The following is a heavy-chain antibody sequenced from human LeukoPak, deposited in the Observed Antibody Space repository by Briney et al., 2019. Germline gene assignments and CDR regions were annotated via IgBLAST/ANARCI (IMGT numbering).Heavy chain of an antibody. J-gene: IGHJ6*02. V-gene: IGHV3-7*01. D-gene: IGHD3-9*01. Sequence: PGGSLRLSCAASGFTFSSYSMSWVRQAPGKGLEWVANIKQGGSEKYYVDSVKGRFTISRDNAKNSLYLQMNSLRAEDTAVYYCARLGAPDYDILTGLGYGMDVWGQGTTVTVSS. CDR3: ARLGAPDYDILTGLGYGMDV. CDR2: IKQGGSEK. CDR1: GFTFSSYS.